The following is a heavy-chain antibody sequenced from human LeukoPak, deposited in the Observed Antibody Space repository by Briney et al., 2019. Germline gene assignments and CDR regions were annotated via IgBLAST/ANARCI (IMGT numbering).Heavy chain of an antibody. CDR2: IRSKAYGGTT. CDR1: GFTFGDYA. CDR3: RGDYDFWSGYYGPYFDY. V-gene: IGHV3-49*03. Sequence: GGSLRLSCTASGFTFGDYAMSWFRQAPGKGLEWVGFIRSKAYGGTTEYAASVKGRFTISRDDSKSIAYLQMNSLKTEDTAAYYCRGDYDFWSGYYGPYFDYWGQGTLVTVSS. D-gene: IGHD3-3*01. J-gene: IGHJ4*02.